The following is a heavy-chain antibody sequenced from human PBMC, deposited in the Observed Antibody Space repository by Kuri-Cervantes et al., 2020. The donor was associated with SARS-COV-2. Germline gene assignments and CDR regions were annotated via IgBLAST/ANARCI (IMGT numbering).Heavy chain of an antibody. CDR2: IYYSGST. CDR3: ARGRPPIYLGYCSSTSCHRYYFDY. Sequence: GSLRLSCTVSGGSVSSGSYYWSWIRQPPGKGLEWIGYIYYSGSTNYNPSLKSRVTISVDTSKNQFSLKLSSVTAADTAVYYCARGRPPIYLGYCSSTSCHRYYFDYWGQGTLVTVSS. CDR1: GGSVSSGSYY. D-gene: IGHD2-2*01. J-gene: IGHJ4*02. V-gene: IGHV4-61*01.